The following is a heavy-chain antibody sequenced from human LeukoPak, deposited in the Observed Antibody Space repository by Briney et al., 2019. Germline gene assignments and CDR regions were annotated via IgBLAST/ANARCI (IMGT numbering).Heavy chain of an antibody. V-gene: IGHV4-39*01. Sequence: SETLSLTCTVSGGSISSSSYYWGWIRQPPGKGLEWIGSIYYSGSTYYNPSLKSRVTISVDTSKNQFSLKLSSVTAADTAVYYCASYYYGSGSYYFSDYWGQGTLVTVSS. J-gene: IGHJ4*02. CDR1: GGSISSSSYY. CDR3: ASYYYGSGSYYFSDY. CDR2: IYYSGST. D-gene: IGHD3-10*01.